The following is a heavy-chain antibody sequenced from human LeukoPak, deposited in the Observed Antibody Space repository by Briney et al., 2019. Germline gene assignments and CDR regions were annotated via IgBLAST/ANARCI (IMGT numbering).Heavy chain of an antibody. CDR3: AGGWEVGYSYGYYFDY. Sequence: SETLSLTCTVSGGSISSSNYYWGWIRQPPGKGLEWIGSIYYSGSTYYNPSLKSRVTISVDTSKNQSSLKLSSVTAADTAVYYCAGGWEVGYSYGYYFDYWGQGTLVTVSS. J-gene: IGHJ4*02. V-gene: IGHV4-39*01. CDR1: GGSISSSNYY. D-gene: IGHD5-18*01. CDR2: IYYSGST.